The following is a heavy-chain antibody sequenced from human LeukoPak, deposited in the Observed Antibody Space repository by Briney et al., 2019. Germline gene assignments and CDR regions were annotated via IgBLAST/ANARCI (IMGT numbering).Heavy chain of an antibody. V-gene: IGHV4-61*01. CDR1: GGFVSSNNCY. CDR3: ARARSPWGGGSWYYFDH. D-gene: IGHD2-15*01. CDR2: IYYSGNT. J-gene: IGHJ4*02. Sequence: SETLSLTCTVSGGFVSSNNCYWSWIRQPPGKGLEWIGNIYYSGNTNYNPSLKGRVTTSVVTSKNQFSLRLTYVTPADTAVYYCARARSPWGGGSWYYFDHWGQGALVTVSS.